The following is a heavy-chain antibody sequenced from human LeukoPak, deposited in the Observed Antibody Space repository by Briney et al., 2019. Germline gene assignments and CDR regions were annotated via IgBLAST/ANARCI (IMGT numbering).Heavy chain of an antibody. V-gene: IGHV3-30-3*01. D-gene: IGHD5-24*01. CDR1: GFTFSSYA. Sequence: GGSLRLSCAASGFTFSSYAMSWVRQAPGKGLEWVAVISYDGSNKYYADSVKGRFTISRDNSKNTLYLQMNSLRAEDTAVYYCARDFLQSAVDYWGQGTLVTVSS. CDR2: ISYDGSNK. J-gene: IGHJ4*02. CDR3: ARDFLQSAVDY.